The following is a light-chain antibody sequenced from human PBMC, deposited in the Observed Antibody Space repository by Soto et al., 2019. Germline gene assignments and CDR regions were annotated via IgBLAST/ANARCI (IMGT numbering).Light chain of an antibody. CDR3: QEYNSYSGT. V-gene: IGKV1-5*01. Sequence: DIQMTQSPSTLSASVGDKVTITCRASQSLGIWLAWHQQKPGKAPKLLFYDASTLKSGVPSRFSGSGSGTKFTLTIGSLQPDDFATYYCQEYNSYSGTFGQGTEVEVK. CDR2: DAS. CDR1: QSLGIW. J-gene: IGKJ1*01.